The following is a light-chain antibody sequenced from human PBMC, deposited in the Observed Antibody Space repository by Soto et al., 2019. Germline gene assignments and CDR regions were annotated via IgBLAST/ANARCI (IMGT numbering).Light chain of an antibody. CDR2: GAS. CDR1: ESVSDNY. J-gene: IGKJ4*01. V-gene: IGKV3-20*01. Sequence: LSCRASESVSDNYLAWYQQRSGQAPRLVIYGASSRASAVPDRFSGSGSGADFTLTIRRLEPEDFAVYYCQQYGSSPLTFGGGTKVDIK. CDR3: QQYGSSPLT.